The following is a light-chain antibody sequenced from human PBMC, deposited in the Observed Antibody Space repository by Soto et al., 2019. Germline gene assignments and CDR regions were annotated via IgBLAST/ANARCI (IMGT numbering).Light chain of an antibody. CDR3: SSYTRDSPLLYL. V-gene: IGLV2-14*01. CDR1: SSDVGGYNY. Sequence: QSALTQPASVSGSPGQSITISCTGTSSDVGGYNYVSWYHQHPGIAPKLLIYGVTNRPSGVSIRFSGSKSGNTASLTISGLQAEDEADYHCSSYTRDSPLLYLFGTGTKVTVL. CDR2: GVT. J-gene: IGLJ1*01.